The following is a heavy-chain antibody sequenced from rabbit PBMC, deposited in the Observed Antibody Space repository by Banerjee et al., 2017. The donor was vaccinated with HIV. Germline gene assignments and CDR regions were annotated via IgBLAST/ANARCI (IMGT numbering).Heavy chain of an antibody. D-gene: IGHD4-1*01. Sequence: QEQLEESGGGLVQPEGSLTLTCTASGFSFSRYHICWVRQAPGKGLEWIGCISTGDGSTWYATWAKGRFTISRTSSTTVALQMTSLTAADTATYFCARDLAGVIGWNFDLWGQGTLVTVS. CDR1: GFSFSRYH. CDR3: ARDLAGVIGWNFDL. CDR2: ISTGDGST. V-gene: IGHV1S45*01. J-gene: IGHJ4*01.